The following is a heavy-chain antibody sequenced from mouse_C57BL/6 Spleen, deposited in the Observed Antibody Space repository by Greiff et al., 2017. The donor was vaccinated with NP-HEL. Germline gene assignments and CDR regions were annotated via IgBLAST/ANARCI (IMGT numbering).Heavy chain of an antibody. J-gene: IGHJ2*01. CDR1: GYTFTSYW. CDR3: ARGGGSYYFDY. Sequence: VQLQQPGAELVRPGSSVKLSCKASGYTFTSYWMHWVKQRPIQGLEWIGNIDPSDSETHYNQKFKDKATLTVDKSSSTAYLQLSSLTSEDSAVDYYARGGGSYYFDYWGQGTTLTVSS. CDR2: IDPSDSET. V-gene: IGHV1-52*01.